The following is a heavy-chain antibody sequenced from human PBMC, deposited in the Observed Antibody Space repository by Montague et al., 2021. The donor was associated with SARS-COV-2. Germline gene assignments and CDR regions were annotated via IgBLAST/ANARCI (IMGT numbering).Heavy chain of an antibody. CDR2: INSDGSST. D-gene: IGHD3-16*01. Sequence: SLRLSCAASGFTFSSYWMHWVRQAPGKGLVWVSRINSDGSSTSYADSVKGRFTISRDNAKNTLYLQMNSLRAEDTAVYYSAKLGLGPVYGMDVWGQGTTVTVSS. J-gene: IGHJ6*02. CDR1: GFTFSSYW. CDR3: AKLGLGPVYGMDV. V-gene: IGHV3-74*01.